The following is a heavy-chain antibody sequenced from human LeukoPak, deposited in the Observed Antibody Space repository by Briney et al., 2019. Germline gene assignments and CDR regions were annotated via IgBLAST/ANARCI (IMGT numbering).Heavy chain of an antibody. D-gene: IGHD3-16*01. CDR1: GGSISSGSYY. J-gene: IGHJ5*02. CDR2: IYTSGST. V-gene: IGHV4-61*02. Sequence: SETLSLTCTVSGGSISSGSYYWSWIRQPAGKGLDWIGRIYTSGSTNYSPSLKSRVTISVDTSKNQFSLKLSSVTAADTAVYYCARDRDYVWGSYHDNWFDPWGQGTLVTVSS. CDR3: ARDRDYVWGSYHDNWFDP.